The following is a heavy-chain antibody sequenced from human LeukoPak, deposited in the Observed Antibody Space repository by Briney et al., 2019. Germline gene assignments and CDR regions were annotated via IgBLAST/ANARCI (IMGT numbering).Heavy chain of an antibody. CDR1: GFIFSSYT. D-gene: IGHD1-14*01. J-gene: IGHJ4*02. Sequence: GGSLRLSCAASGFIFSSYTMNWVRQAAGKGLEWVSSISGSATFIDYADPVKGRFTISRDNTKNSLYLQMNSLRAEDTAVYYCARNNAEWDYWGQGTLVTVSS. CDR2: ISGSATFI. V-gene: IGHV3-21*01. CDR3: ARNNAEWDY.